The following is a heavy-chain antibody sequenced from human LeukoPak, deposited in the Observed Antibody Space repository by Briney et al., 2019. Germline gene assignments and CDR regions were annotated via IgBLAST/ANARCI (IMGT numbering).Heavy chain of an antibody. J-gene: IGHJ4*02. CDR2: IYYSGST. D-gene: IGHD6-13*01. CDR1: GGSISSYY. CDR3: ARHSYSSSFFDY. V-gene: IGHV4-59*08. Sequence: SSETLSHTCTVSGGSISSYYWSWIRQPPGKGLEWIGYIYYSGSTNYNPSLKSRVTISVDTSKNQFSLKLSSVTAADTAVYYCARHSYSSSFFDYWGQGTLVTVSS.